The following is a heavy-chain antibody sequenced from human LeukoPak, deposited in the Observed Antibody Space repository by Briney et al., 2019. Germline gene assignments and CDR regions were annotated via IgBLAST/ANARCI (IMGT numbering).Heavy chain of an antibody. D-gene: IGHD1-26*01. CDR2: INHSGST. CDR3: ASESGRAGGGDY. V-gene: IGHV4-34*01. J-gene: IGHJ4*02. CDR1: GGSFSGYY. Sequence: ASETLSLTCAVYGGSFSGYYWGWIRQPPGKGLEWIGEINHSGSTNYNPSLKSRVTISVDTSKDQFSLKLSSVTAADTAVYYCASESGRAGGGDYWGQGTLVTVSS.